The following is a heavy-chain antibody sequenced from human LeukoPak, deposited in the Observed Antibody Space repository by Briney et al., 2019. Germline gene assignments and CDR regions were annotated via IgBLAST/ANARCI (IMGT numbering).Heavy chain of an antibody. V-gene: IGHV3-48*04. D-gene: IGHD6-13*01. CDR3: ARDATRRVTIAAAGMPSAYFQH. Sequence: GGSLRLSCAASGFTFSSYSMNWVRQAPGKGLEWVSYISSSSSTIYYADSVKGRFTISRDNAKNSLYLQMNSLRAEDTAVYYCARDATRRVTIAAAGMPSAYFQHWGQGTLVTVSS. CDR1: GFTFSSYS. CDR2: ISSSSSTI. J-gene: IGHJ1*01.